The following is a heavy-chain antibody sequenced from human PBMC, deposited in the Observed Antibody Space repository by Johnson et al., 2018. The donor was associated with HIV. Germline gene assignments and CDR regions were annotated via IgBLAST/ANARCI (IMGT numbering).Heavy chain of an antibody. D-gene: IGHD6-13*01. CDR1: GFTFSTYW. V-gene: IGHV3-74*01. Sequence: VRLVESGGGLVQPGGSLRLSCAASGFTFSTYWMHWVRQAPGKGLVWVSRINSDGSSTNYADSVRCRFTISRDNSKNTLYLQMSSLRAEDTAMYYCARDGESQQLPLGDAFDVWGQGTMVTVSS. J-gene: IGHJ3*01. CDR2: INSDGSST. CDR3: ARDGESQQLPLGDAFDV.